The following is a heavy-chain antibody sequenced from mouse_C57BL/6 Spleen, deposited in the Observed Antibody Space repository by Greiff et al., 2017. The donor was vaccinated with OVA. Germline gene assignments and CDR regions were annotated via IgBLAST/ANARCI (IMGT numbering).Heavy chain of an antibody. V-gene: IGHV1-55*01. J-gene: IGHJ2*01. D-gene: IGHD1-1*01. CDR1: GYTFTSYW. CDR2: IYPGSGST. CDR3: ARTGGFITTVANYFDY. Sequence: QVQLQQPGAELVKPGASVKMSCKASGYTFTSYWITWVKQRPGQGLEWIGDIYPGSGSTNYNEKFKSKATLTVDTSSSTAYMQLSSLTSEDSAVYYCARTGGFITTVANYFDYWGQGTTLTVAS.